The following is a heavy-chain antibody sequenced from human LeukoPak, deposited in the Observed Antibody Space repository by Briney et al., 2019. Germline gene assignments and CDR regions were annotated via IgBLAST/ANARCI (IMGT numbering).Heavy chain of an antibody. D-gene: IGHD3-10*01. Sequence: PGGSLRLSCAASGFTFSSYGMHWVRQAPGKGLEWVAFIRYDGSNKYYADSVKGRFTISRDNSKNTLYLQMNSLRAEDTAVYYCARRDYYGSGSYGVDYWGQGTLVTVSS. J-gene: IGHJ4*02. CDR3: ARRDYYGSGSYGVDY. CDR2: IRYDGSNK. V-gene: IGHV3-30*02. CDR1: GFTFSSYG.